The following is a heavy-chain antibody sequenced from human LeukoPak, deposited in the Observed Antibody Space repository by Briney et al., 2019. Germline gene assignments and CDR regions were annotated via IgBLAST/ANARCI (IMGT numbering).Heavy chain of an antibody. V-gene: IGHV1-18*01. J-gene: IGHJ4*02. Sequence: ASVKVSCKASGYTFTSYGISWVRQAPGQGLEWMGWISAYNGNTNYAQKLQGRVTMTTDTSTSTAYMELRSLRSDDTAVYYCARTLGYDFWSAHKGVDYWGQGTLVTVSS. D-gene: IGHD3-3*01. CDR1: GYTFTSYG. CDR3: ARTLGYDFWSAHKGVDY. CDR2: ISAYNGNT.